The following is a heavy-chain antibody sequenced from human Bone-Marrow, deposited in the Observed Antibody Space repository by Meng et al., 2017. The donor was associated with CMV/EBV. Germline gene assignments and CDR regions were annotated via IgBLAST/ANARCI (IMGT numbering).Heavy chain of an antibody. CDR3: ARFVLTHYYYYGMDV. CDR1: GFTFSNYS. Sequence: GESLKIPCAASGFTFSNYSMNWVRQAPGKGLEWFSSISSSSSYIYYADSVKGRFTIPRDNAKNSLYLQMNSLRAEDTAVYYCARFVLTHYYYYGMDVWGQGTTVTVSS. J-gene: IGHJ6*02. D-gene: IGHD2-8*01. V-gene: IGHV3-21*01. CDR2: ISSSSSYI.